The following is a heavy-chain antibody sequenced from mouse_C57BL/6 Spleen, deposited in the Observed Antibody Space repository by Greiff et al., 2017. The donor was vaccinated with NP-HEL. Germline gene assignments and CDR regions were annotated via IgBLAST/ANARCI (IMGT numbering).Heavy chain of an antibody. CDR2: IDPETGGT. CDR3: TRLDAVVAPYAMDY. J-gene: IGHJ4*01. Sequence: VKLQESGAELVRPGASVTLSCKASGYTFTDYEMHWVKQTPVHGLEWIGAIDPETGGTAYNQKFKGKAILTADKSSSTAYMELRSLTSEDSAVYYCTRLDAVVAPYAMDYWGQGTSVTVSS. CDR1: GYTFTDYE. V-gene: IGHV1-15*01. D-gene: IGHD1-1*01.